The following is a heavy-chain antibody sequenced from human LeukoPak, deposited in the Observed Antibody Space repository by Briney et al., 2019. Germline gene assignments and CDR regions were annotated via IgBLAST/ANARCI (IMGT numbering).Heavy chain of an antibody. Sequence: QPGGSLRLSCAASGFTFSSYWMSWVRQAPGKGLGWVANIKHDGSEKYYVDSVKGRFTISKDNAKNSLYLQMNSLRAEDTAVYYCARGVDYYENSGTIDYWGQGTLVTVSS. V-gene: IGHV3-7*03. CDR1: GFTFSSYW. D-gene: IGHD3-22*01. J-gene: IGHJ4*02. CDR2: IKHDGSEK. CDR3: ARGVDYYENSGTIDY.